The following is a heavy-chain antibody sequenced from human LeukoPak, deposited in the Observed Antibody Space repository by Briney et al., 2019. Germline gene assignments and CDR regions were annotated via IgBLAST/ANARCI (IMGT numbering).Heavy chain of an antibody. Sequence: GGSLRLSCAASGFTFSSYAMNWVRQAPGKGLEWVSDISGSGGSTYYADSVKGRFTTSRDNSKNTLYLKMNTLRVEDTAVYYCAKDHGALAPNGYWGQGTLVAVSS. D-gene: IGHD2-8*01. V-gene: IGHV3-23*01. CDR1: GFTFSSYA. CDR2: ISGSGGST. CDR3: AKDHGALAPNGY. J-gene: IGHJ4*02.